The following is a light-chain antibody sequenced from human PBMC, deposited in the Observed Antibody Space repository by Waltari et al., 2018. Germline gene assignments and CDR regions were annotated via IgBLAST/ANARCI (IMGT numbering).Light chain of an antibody. V-gene: IGLV8-61*01. CDR1: SGSLSTTSY. CDR2: KAN. J-gene: IGLJ3*02. CDR3: ALYMGSGIWV. Sequence: QTVVTQEPSLSVSPGGTVTLTCALSSGSLSTTSYATWYQQTPGQAPRTLVYKANPRSSGVPLLCSGSIRGNTAALTITGAQADDESDYYCALYMGSGIWVFGGGTRLTVL.